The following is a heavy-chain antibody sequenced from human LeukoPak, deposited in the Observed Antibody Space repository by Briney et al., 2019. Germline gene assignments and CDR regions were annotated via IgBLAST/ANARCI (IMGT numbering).Heavy chain of an antibody. D-gene: IGHD5-12*01. CDR2: IYHSGRT. Sequence: SGTLSLTCAVSGDSISGTQWWSWLRQPPGKGLEWIGEIYHSGRTNYNPSLKSRVTISMDKSKNQFSLKLSSVTAADTAVYYCGRAGYYCIDHWGQGALVTVSS. V-gene: IGHV4-4*02. CDR3: GRAGYYCIDH. J-gene: IGHJ4*02. CDR1: GDSISGTQW.